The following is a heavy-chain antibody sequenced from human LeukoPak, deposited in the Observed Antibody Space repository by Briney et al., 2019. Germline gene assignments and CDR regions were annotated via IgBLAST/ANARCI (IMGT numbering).Heavy chain of an antibody. V-gene: IGHV4-39*01. CDR3: ARLEYGDYGAFDY. J-gene: IGHJ4*02. CDR1: GGSISICSYH. CDR2: IYYSGDT. Sequence: SETLALPCTVSGGSISICSYHWGGVRRAPGKGLEWIGSIYYSGDTYYNASLKSRVTISVDTSEKQFSLKLSSVSAADAAVYYCARLEYGDYGAFDYWGQGTLVTVS. D-gene: IGHD4-17*01.